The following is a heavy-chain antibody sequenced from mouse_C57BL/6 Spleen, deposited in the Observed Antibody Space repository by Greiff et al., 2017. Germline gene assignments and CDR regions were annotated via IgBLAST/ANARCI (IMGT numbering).Heavy chain of an antibody. CDR3: ARAPHYYGSSTDYAMDY. CDR2: INPNNGGT. V-gene: IGHV1-18*01. D-gene: IGHD1-1*01. J-gene: IGHJ4*01. Sequence: VQLQQSGPELVKPGASVKIPCKASGYTFTDYNMDWVKQSHGKSLEWIGDINPNNGGTIYNQKFKGKATLTVDKSSSTAYMELRSLTSEDTAVYYCARAPHYYGSSTDYAMDYWGQGTSVTVSS. CDR1: GYTFTDYN.